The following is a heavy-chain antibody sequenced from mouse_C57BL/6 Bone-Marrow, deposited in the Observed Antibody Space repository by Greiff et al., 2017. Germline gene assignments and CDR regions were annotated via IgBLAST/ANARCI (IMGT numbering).Heavy chain of an antibody. CDR2: IDPETGGT. Sequence: QVQLQQSGAELVRHGASVTLSCKASGYTFTDYEMHWVKQTPVHGLEWIGAIDPETGGTAYNQKFKGKAILTADKSSSTAYMELRSLTAEDSAVYCCTRDYYGSKVYYYAMDYWGQGTSGTVSS. CDR1: GYTFTDYE. CDR3: TRDYYGSKVYYYAMDY. V-gene: IGHV1-15*01. D-gene: IGHD1-1*01. J-gene: IGHJ4*01.